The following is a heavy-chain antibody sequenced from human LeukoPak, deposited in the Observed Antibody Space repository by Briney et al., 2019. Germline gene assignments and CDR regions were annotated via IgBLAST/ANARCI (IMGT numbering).Heavy chain of an antibody. J-gene: IGHJ6*03. CDR3: GKMGALYYYYYMDV. V-gene: IGHV3-30*02. CDR1: GFTFSSYG. Sequence: GGSLRLSCAASGFTFSSYGMHWVRQAPGKGLEWVAFIRYDGSNKYYADSVKGRFTISRDNSKNTLYLQMNSLRAEDTAVYYCGKMGALYYYYYMDVLGKGTTVTVSS. D-gene: IGHD1-26*01. CDR2: IRYDGSNK.